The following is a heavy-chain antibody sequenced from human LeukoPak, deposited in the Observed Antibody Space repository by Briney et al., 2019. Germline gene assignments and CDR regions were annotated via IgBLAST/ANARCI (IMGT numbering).Heavy chain of an antibody. CDR2: IYHSGST. Sequence: SQSLSLTCTVSGGSISSGGYYWSWIRQPPGKGLEWIGYIYHSGSTYYHPSLKSRVTISVDRSKNQFSLKLSSVTAADTAVYYCARGPDAFDIWGQGTMVTVSS. CDR1: GGSISSGGYY. V-gene: IGHV4-30-2*01. J-gene: IGHJ3*02. CDR3: ARGPDAFDI.